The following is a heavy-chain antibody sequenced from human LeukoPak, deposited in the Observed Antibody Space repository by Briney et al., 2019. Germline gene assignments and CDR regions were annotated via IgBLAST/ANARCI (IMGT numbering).Heavy chain of an antibody. D-gene: IGHD4-17*01. J-gene: IGHJ4*02. CDR1: GYTFTTYG. Sequence: ASVKVSCKASGYTFTTYGVSWVRQAPGQGLEWMGWISGYDGNTNYAQKLRGRVTMTTDTSTSTAYMDLRSLRSDDTALYYCARTVTTSSYYFDYWGQGTLVTVSS. CDR2: ISGYDGNT. CDR3: ARTVTTSSYYFDY. V-gene: IGHV1-18*01.